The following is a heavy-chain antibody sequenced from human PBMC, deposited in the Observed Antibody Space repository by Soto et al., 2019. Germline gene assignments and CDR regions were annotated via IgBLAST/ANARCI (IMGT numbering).Heavy chain of an antibody. CDR1: GGSISSYY. V-gene: IGHV4-59*01. CDR3: ARIGAGIWD. D-gene: IGHD7-27*01. J-gene: IGHJ4*02. Sequence: QVQLQESGPGLVKPSETLSLTCTVSGGSISSYYWSWIRQPPGKGLEWIGYIYYSGSTNYNPSLKSRVTISVDTSKNQFSLKLSSVTAADTAVYYCARIGAGIWDWGQGTLVTVSS. CDR2: IYYSGST.